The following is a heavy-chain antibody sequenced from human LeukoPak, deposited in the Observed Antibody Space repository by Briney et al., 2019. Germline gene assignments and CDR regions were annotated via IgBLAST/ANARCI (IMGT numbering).Heavy chain of an antibody. CDR1: GFTFSSYA. D-gene: IGHD5-18*01. Sequence: PGGSLRLSCAASGFTFSSYAMSWVRQAPGKGLEWVSALSGSDGSTYYADSVKGRFTISRDNAKNSLYLQMNSLRAEDTAVYYCARGRVRYSYGPSGYWGQGSLVTVSS. V-gene: IGHV3-23*01. CDR3: ARGRVRYSYGPSGY. CDR2: LSGSDGST. J-gene: IGHJ4*02.